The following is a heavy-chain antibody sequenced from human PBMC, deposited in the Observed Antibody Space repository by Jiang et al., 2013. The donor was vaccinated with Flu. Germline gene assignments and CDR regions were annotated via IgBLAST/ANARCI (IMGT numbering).Heavy chain of an antibody. CDR2: IDWDGDK. CDR3: ARIRRGTYYEKWFDP. J-gene: IGHJ5*02. CDR1: GFSLNARGMC. D-gene: IGHD1-26*01. V-gene: IGHV2-70*01. Sequence: TFSGFSLNARGMCVSWIRQPPGKALEWLALIDWDGDKYYNTSLKTRLTISKDTSKNQVVLTMTNMDPVDTATYYCARIRRGTYYEKWFDPWGQGTLVTVSS.